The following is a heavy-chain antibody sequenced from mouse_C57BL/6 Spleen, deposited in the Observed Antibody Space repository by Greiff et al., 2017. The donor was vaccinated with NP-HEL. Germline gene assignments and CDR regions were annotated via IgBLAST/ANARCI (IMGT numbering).Heavy chain of an antibody. CDR2: IDPSDSYT. CDR1: GYTFTSYW. Sequence: VQLQQPGAELVMPGASVKLSCKASGYTFTSYWMHWVKQRPGQGLEWIGEIDPSDSYTNYNQKFKGKSTLTVDKSSSTAYMQLSSLTSEDSAVYYCARGDYYGSPFDVWGTGTTVTVSS. D-gene: IGHD1-1*01. V-gene: IGHV1-69*01. CDR3: ARGDYYGSPFDV. J-gene: IGHJ1*03.